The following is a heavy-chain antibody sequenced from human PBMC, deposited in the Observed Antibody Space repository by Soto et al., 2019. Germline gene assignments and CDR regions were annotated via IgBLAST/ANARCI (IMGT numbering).Heavy chain of an antibody. CDR2: IVPILGVA. CDR1: GGTFSSYT. CDR3: ASKGGYYYHMDV. Sequence: QVQLVQSGAEVKKPGSSVKISCEASGGTFSSYTLNWVRQAPGQGLEWMGRIVPILGVAASAQKFQGRVTFTAGTSSTNTTYMELSSLRSEGTAVYYCASKGGYYYHMDVWGKGTTVTVSS. J-gene: IGHJ6*03. V-gene: IGHV1-69*02. D-gene: IGHD3-16*01.